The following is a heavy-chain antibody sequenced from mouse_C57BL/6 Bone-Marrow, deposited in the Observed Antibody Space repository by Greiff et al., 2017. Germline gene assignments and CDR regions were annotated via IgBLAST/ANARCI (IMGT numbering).Heavy chain of an antibody. Sequence: VQLQQSGAELVRPGTSVKMSCTASGYTFTNYWIGWAKQRPGHGLEWIGDIYPGGGYTNYNEKFKGKATLTADKSSSTAYMQFSSLTSEDSAIYYYARSTDDNIPFDYWGQGTTLTVSS. D-gene: IGHD1-3*01. J-gene: IGHJ2*01. V-gene: IGHV1-63*01. CDR2: IYPGGGYT. CDR1: GYTFTNYW. CDR3: ARSTDDNIPFDY.